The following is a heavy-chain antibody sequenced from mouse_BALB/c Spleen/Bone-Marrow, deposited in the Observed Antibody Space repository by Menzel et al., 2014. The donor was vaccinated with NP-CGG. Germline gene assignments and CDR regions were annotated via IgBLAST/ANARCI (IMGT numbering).Heavy chain of an antibody. V-gene: IGHV1-76*01. CDR3: ASGVTTGWFVY. D-gene: IGHD2-2*01. Sequence: VQLQQFGAELVRPGASVKLSCKTSGYIFTSYWIHWVKQRSGQGLEWTARIYPGSGSTYYNEKFEGKATLTADKSSSTAYMQLSSLKSEDSAVYFCASGVTTGWFVYWGQGTLVTVSA. CDR2: IYPGSGST. CDR1: GYIFTSYW. J-gene: IGHJ3*01.